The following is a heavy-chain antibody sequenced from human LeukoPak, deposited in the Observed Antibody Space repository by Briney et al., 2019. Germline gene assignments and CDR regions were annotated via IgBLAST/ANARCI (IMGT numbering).Heavy chain of an antibody. V-gene: IGHV3-21*01. CDR3: ARDLSNFDYFDY. J-gene: IGHJ4*02. CDR1: GFTFSSYS. D-gene: IGHD2/OR15-2a*01. CDR2: ISSSSSYI. Sequence: GGSLRLSCAASGFTFSSYSMNWVRQAPGKGLEWVSSISSSSSYIYYADLVKGRFTISRDNAKNSLYLQMNSLRAEDTAVYYCARDLSNFDYFDYWGQGTLVTVSS.